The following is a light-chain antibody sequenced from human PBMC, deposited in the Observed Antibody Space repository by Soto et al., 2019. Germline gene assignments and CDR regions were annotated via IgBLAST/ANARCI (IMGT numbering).Light chain of an antibody. CDR3: QQYNNWPLT. CDR2: GAS. Sequence: EIVMTQSPATLSVSPGERVTLSCRASQTVSTNLAWYQQKPGQVPRLLIYGASIRAAAFPGRFSGGGSGTEFTLTISSLQSEDFAVYYCQQYNNWPLTFGGGTKVEIK. V-gene: IGKV3-15*01. CDR1: QTVSTN. J-gene: IGKJ4*01.